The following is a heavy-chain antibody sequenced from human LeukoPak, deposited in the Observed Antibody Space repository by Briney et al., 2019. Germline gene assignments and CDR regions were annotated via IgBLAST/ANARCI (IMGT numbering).Heavy chain of an antibody. V-gene: IGHV4-61*01. Sequence: SETLSLTCTVSGGSFSSGSYRWSWLRQPPGKGLEWIGYIYYTGSTNYNPSLKSRVTISVDTSKNQFSLKLSSVTAADTAVYYCARGGGYLYFDYWGQGTLVPVSS. J-gene: IGHJ4*02. CDR2: IYYTGST. D-gene: IGHD3-16*01. CDR1: GGSFSSGSYR. CDR3: ARGGGYLYFDY.